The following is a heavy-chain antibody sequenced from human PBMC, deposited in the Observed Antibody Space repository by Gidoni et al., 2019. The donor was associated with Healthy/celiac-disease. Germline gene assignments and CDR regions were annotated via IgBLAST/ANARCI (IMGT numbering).Heavy chain of an antibody. Sequence: EVQLVQSGAEVKKPGESLKISCKGSGYSFTSYWIGWVRQMPGKGLEWMGIIYPGDSDTRYSPSFQGQVTISADKSISTAYLQWSSLKASDTAMYYCARVVVGTFSGSYQSAYYYYYMDVWGKGTTVTVSS. D-gene: IGHD1-26*01. V-gene: IGHV5-51*01. J-gene: IGHJ6*03. CDR3: ARVVVGTFSGSYQSAYYYYYMDV. CDR1: GYSFTSYW. CDR2: IYPGDSDT.